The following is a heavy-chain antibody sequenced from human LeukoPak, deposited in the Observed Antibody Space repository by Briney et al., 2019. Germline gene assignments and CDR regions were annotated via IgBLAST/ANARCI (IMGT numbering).Heavy chain of an antibody. CDR1: GGSISSGGYS. J-gene: IGHJ3*02. D-gene: IGHD1-1*01. V-gene: IGHV4-30-2*01. CDR2: IYHSGST. Sequence: SETLSLTCAVYGGSISSGGYSWSWIRQPPGKGLEWIGYIYHSGSTYYNPSLKSRVTISVDRSKNQFSLKPSSVTAADTAVYYCARGGDNWSPHAFDIWGQGTMVTVSS. CDR3: ARGGDNWSPHAFDI.